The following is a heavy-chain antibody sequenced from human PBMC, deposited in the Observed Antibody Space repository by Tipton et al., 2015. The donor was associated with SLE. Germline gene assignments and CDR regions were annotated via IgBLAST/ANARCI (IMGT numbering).Heavy chain of an antibody. D-gene: IGHD5-18*01. Sequence: TLSLTCTVSGGSINSGGYYWSWIRQPPGKGLEWIGYIYYSGKTDYNPSLKSRVTISVDTSKNQFSLKLSSVTAADTAVYYCARQSDTTMVAYFDSWGQGTVVTVSS. CDR1: GGSINSGGYY. CDR2: IYYSGKT. V-gene: IGHV4-61*08. J-gene: IGHJ4*02. CDR3: ARQSDTTMVAYFDS.